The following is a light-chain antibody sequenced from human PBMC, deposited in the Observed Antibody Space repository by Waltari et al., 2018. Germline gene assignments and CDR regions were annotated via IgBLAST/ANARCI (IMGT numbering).Light chain of an antibody. CDR1: RSVSNF. V-gene: IGKV3-11*01. Sequence: EIVLTQSPATLSLSPGERVTLSCRASRSVSNFLAWYQQNPGQAPRLLISEASNRATGVPARFSGSGSGTDFTLTISSLEPEDFAVYYCQQRSNLGLTFGGGTKLEIK. CDR2: EAS. CDR3: QQRSNLGLT. J-gene: IGKJ4*01.